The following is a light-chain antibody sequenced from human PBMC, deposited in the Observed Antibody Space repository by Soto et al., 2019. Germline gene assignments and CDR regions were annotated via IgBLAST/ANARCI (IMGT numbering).Light chain of an antibody. CDR2: VNSDGSH. CDR1: SGHSSYA. Sequence: QPVLTQSPSASASLGASVKLTCTLSSGHSSYAIAWHQQQPEKGPRYVMKVNSDGSHSKGDGIPDRFSGSSSGAERYLTISSLQSEDEADYYCQTWATGTNWVFGGGTQLTVL. J-gene: IGLJ3*02. CDR3: QTWATGTNWV. V-gene: IGLV4-69*01.